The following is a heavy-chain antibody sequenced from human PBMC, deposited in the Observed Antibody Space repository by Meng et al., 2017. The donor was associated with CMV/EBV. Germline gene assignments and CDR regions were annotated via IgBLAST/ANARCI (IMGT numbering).Heavy chain of an antibody. CDR1: GYSFTSYW. Sequence: GESLKISCKGSGYSFTSYWIGWVRQMPGKGLEWMGIIYPGDSDTRYSPSFQGQVTISADKSISTAYLQWSSLKASDTAMYYCARQMRDDSSGWYAFDYWGQGTLVTVPQ. J-gene: IGHJ4*02. CDR2: IYPGDSDT. V-gene: IGHV5-51*01. D-gene: IGHD6-19*01. CDR3: ARQMRDDSSGWYAFDY.